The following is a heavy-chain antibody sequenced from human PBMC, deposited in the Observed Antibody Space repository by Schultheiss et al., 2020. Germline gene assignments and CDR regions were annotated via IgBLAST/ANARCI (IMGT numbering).Heavy chain of an antibody. D-gene: IGHD6-13*01. Sequence: SVKVSCKASGGTFSSYAISWVRQAPGQGLEWMGGIIPIFGTANYAQKFQGRVTITADESTSTAYMELSSLRSEDTAVYYCARTKQQLVPDWFDPWGQGTLVTVSS. J-gene: IGHJ5*02. CDR3: ARTKQQLVPDWFDP. CDR1: GGTFSSYA. V-gene: IGHV1-69*13. CDR2: IIPIFGTA.